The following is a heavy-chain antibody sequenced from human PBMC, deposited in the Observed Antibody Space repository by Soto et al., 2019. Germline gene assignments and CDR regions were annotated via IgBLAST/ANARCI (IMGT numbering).Heavy chain of an antibody. D-gene: IGHD3-22*01. CDR3: ARDRGSDSSGSLDY. CDR2: IYYSGST. CDR1: GGSISSGGYY. Sequence: SETLSLTCTVSGGSISSGGYYWSWIRQHPGKGLEWIGYIYYSGSTYYNPSPKSRVTISADTSKIQLSLKLSSVTAADTAVYYCARDRGSDSSGSLDYWGQGILVTVSS. J-gene: IGHJ4*02. V-gene: IGHV4-31*03.